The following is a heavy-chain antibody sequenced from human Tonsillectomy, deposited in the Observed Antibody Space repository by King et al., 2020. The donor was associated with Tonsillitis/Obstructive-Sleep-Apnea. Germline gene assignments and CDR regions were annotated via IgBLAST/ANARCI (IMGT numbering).Heavy chain of an antibody. CDR1: GHIFTTYW. V-gene: IGHV5-51*01. Sequence: QLVQSGAEVKKPGESLKISCKGSGHIFTTYWIGWVRQMPGKGLEWMGIIYPGDSDTRYSPSFQGQVTISADKSISTAYLQWSSLKASDTAMYYCARLTMVRGVHNWFDPWGQGTLVTVSS. CDR3: ARLTMVRGVHNWFDP. D-gene: IGHD3-10*01. J-gene: IGHJ5*02. CDR2: IYPGDSDT.